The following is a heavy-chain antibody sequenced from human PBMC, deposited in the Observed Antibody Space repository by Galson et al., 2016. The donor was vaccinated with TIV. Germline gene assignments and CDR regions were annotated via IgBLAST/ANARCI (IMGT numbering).Heavy chain of an antibody. Sequence: TLSLTCTVSSGSMGSSDYYWNWIRQPAGKGLEWVGRVYASGSTNYNPSLESRLTISIDTSKNQFFLKLTSVTAADTAVYYCARGTWSTDSWSGYAFYALDVWGQGTTVTVSS. J-gene: IGHJ6*02. CDR2: VYASGST. V-gene: IGHV4-61*02. CDR3: ARGTWSTDSWSGYAFYALDV. CDR1: SGSMGSSDYY. D-gene: IGHD3-3*01.